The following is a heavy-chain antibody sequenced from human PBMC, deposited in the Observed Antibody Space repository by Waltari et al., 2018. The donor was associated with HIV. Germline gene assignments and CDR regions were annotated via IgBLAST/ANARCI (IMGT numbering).Heavy chain of an antibody. Sequence: EVQLVQSGAESTKPGESLRISCKGFGYIFTPYWIDRVRQRPGKGLEWMGITYPSDSDTRYSPSFQGEVTISADKSISTAYLQWSSLKASDTAMYYCARVASLGAFDIWGQGTMVTVSS. CDR3: ARVASLGAFDI. CDR1: GYIFTPYW. D-gene: IGHD7-27*01. CDR2: TYPSDSDT. V-gene: IGHV5-51*03. J-gene: IGHJ3*02.